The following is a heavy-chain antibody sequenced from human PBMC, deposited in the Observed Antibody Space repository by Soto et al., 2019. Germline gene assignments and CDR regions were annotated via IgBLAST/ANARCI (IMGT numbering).Heavy chain of an antibody. CDR1: GFPVSSNY. D-gene: IGHD5-18*01. V-gene: IGHV3-53*04. J-gene: IGHJ4*02. Sequence: PGGSLRLSCAASGFPVSSNYMSWVRQAPGKGLEWVSVIYSGGSTYYADSVKGRFTISRHNSKNTLYLQMNSLRAEDTAVYYCAIASSYGYDYWGQGTLVTVSS. CDR2: IYSGGST. CDR3: AIASSYGYDY.